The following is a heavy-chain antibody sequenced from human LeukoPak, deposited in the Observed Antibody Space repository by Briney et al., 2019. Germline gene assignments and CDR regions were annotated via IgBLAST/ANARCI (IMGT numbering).Heavy chain of an antibody. Sequence: PGGSLRLSCAASGFSFSSFWMSWVHQAPGKGLEWVANIKQDGSEKNYVDSVKGRFTISRDNAKNSLYLQLNSLRAEDTAVYYCTREGITAAADYWGQRTLVTVSS. D-gene: IGHD6-13*01. CDR3: TREGITAAADY. J-gene: IGHJ4*02. V-gene: IGHV3-7*01. CDR1: GFSFSSFW. CDR2: IKQDGSEK.